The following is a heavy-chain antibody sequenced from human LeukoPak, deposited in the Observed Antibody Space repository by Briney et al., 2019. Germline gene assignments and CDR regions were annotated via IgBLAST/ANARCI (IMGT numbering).Heavy chain of an antibody. D-gene: IGHD3-3*01. J-gene: IGHJ6*03. Sequence: GGSLRLSCAASGFTFSSYSMNWVRQAPGKGLEWVSSISSSSSYIYYADSVKGRFTISRDNAKNSMYLQMNSLRAEDTAVYYCARDLTTRKDYDFWSGHYYYMDVWGKGTTVTVSS. CDR1: GFTFSSYS. CDR3: ARDLTTRKDYDFWSGHYYYMDV. CDR2: ISSSSSYI. V-gene: IGHV3-21*01.